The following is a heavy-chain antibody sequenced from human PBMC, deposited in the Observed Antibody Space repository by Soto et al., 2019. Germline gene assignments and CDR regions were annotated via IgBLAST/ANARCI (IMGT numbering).Heavy chain of an antibody. J-gene: IGHJ4*02. Sequence: QVQLVQSGAEVKKPGASVKVSCKASGYTFTSYYMHWVRQAPGQGLEWMGIINPSGGSTSYAQKFRGGGTVARDAATSTGWMELSSLRSEDTAVYYCARGGRYCSGGSCYSPYDYWGQGTLVTVSS. V-gene: IGHV1-46*01. CDR2: INPSGGST. CDR3: ARGGRYCSGGSCYSPYDY. D-gene: IGHD2-15*01. CDR1: GYTFTSYY.